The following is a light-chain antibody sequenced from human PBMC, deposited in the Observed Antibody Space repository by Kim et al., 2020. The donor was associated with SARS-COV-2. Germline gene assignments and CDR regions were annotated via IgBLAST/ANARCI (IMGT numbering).Light chain of an antibody. V-gene: IGLV10-54*04. CDR2: RNN. CDR3: SAWDSSLSAWV. CDR1: SNNVGYQG. J-gene: IGLJ3*02. Sequence: RQTATLTCTGNSNNVGYQGAAWLQQHQGHPPKLLSYRNNNRPSGISERFSAYRSGDTASLTITGLQPEDEADYYCSAWDSSLSAWVFGGGTQLTVL.